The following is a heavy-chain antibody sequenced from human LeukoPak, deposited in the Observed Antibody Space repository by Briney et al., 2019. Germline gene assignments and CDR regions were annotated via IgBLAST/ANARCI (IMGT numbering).Heavy chain of an antibody. CDR2: INPNSGGT. D-gene: IGHD5-18*01. J-gene: IGHJ3*02. Sequence: GASVKVSCKASGYTFTSYGISWVRQAPGQGLEWMGWINPNSGGTNYAQKFQGRVTMTRDTSISTAYMELSRLRSDDTAVYYCARVRAPDTAMADAFDIWGQGTMVTVSS. CDR3: ARVRAPDTAMADAFDI. CDR1: GYTFTSYG. V-gene: IGHV1-2*02.